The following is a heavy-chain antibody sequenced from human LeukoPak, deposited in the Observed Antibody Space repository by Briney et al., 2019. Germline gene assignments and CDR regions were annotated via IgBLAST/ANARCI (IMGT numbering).Heavy chain of an antibody. D-gene: IGHD1-26*01. J-gene: IGHJ4*02. CDR1: GGSVSSYY. Sequence: PSETLSLTCTVSGGSVSSYYWSWIRQPPGKGLEWIGDIYYSGSTNYNPSLKSRVTISVDTSKNQFSLRLSSVTAADTAVYYSARLASGSYGPLTPFDYWGQGTLVTVSS. CDR2: IYYSGST. CDR3: ARLASGSYGPLTPFDY. V-gene: IGHV4-59*08.